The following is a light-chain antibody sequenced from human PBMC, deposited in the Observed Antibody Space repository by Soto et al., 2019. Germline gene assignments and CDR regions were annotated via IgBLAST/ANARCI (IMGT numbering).Light chain of an antibody. V-gene: IGKV3-11*01. CDR3: QQRSSWLT. Sequence: EIVLTQSPATLSLSPGERATLSCRASQSVSSYLAWYQQKPGQSPRLLIYDASNRATGIPARFSGSGSGTDFTLTISSLEPVDFAVYYCQQRSSWLTFGGGTKVDIK. CDR2: DAS. CDR1: QSVSSY. J-gene: IGKJ4*01.